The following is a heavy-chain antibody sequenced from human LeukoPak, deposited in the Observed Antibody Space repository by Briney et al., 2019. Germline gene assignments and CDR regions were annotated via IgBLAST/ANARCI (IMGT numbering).Heavy chain of an antibody. D-gene: IGHD3-10*01. CDR2: SSYDGNNQ. J-gene: IGHJ4*02. CDR1: GFSFSRYG. CDR3: AKDQGPYGSGSLAGY. V-gene: IGHV3-30*18. Sequence: GGSLRLSCAASGFSFSRYGMHWVRQAPGKGLEWLAVSSYDGNNQYYADSVKGRFTISRDNSKNTLYLQMNSLRAEDTAVYYCAKDQGPYGSGSLAGYWGQGTLVTVSS.